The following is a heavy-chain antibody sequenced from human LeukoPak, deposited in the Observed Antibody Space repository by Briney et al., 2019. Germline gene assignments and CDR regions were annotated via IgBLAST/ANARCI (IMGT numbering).Heavy chain of an antibody. V-gene: IGHV4-4*07. D-gene: IGHD2-2*01. J-gene: IGHJ4*02. CDR1: GGSISSYY. CDR2: IYTSGST. CDR3: AREEEDIVVVPAVPYFDY. Sequence: SETLSLTCTVSGGSISSYYWSRIRQPAGKGLEWIGRIYTSGSTNYNPSLKSRVTMSVDTSKNQFSLKLSSVTAADTAVYYCAREEEDIVVVPAVPYFDYWGQGTLVTVSS.